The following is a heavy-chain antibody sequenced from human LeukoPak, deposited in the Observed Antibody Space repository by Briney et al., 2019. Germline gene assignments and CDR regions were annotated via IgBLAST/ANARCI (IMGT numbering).Heavy chain of an antibody. CDR1: GFTFSNYN. CDR3: ARIDAFDI. J-gene: IGHJ3*02. Sequence: GGSLRLSGAAFGFTFSNYNMNWVRPAPGKGLEWVSYISSRGSYTYYADSVKGRFTISRDNAKNSLYLQLNSLRAEDTAVYYCARIDAFDIWGQGTMVTVSS. V-gene: IGHV3-21*05. CDR2: ISSRGSYT.